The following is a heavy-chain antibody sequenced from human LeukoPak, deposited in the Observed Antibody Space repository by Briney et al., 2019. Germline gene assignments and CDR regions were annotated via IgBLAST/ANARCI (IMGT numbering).Heavy chain of an antibody. D-gene: IGHD3-10*01. J-gene: IGHJ4*02. CDR2: ISYDGSNK. CDR3: ASRDMVRGVIPPYDY. V-gene: IGHV3-30-3*01. Sequence: GGSLRLSCAASGFTFSSYAMHWVRQAPGKGLEWVAVISYDGSNKYYADSVKGRFTISRDNSKNTLYLQMNSLRAEDTAVYYCASRDMVRGVIPPYDYWGQGTLVTVSS. CDR1: GFTFSSYA.